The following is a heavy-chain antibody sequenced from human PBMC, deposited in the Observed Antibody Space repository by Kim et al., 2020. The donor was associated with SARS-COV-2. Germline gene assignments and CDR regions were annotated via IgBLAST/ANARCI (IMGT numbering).Heavy chain of an antibody. CDR2: IYYSGST. Sequence: SETLSLTCTVSGGSISSGGYYWSWIRQHPGKGLEWIGYIYYSGSTYYNPSLKSRVTIAVDTSKNQFSLKLSSVTAADTAVYYCAGGAMTTVVSFDYWGQGTLVTVSS. V-gene: IGHV4-31*03. J-gene: IGHJ4*02. CDR1: GGSISSGGYY. CDR3: AGGAMTTVVSFDY. D-gene: IGHD4-17*01.